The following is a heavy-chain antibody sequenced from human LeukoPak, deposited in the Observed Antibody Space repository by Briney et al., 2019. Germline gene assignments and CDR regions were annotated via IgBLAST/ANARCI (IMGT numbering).Heavy chain of an antibody. Sequence: SETLSLTCTVSGGSISSSNYYWSWVRQPAGNRLEWIGRIYAGGNTNYNPSLKTRVTISADTSKNQLSLKLTSVTAADTAVYYCARDLRQLGIVVRGKGTTVTVSS. V-gene: IGHV4-61*02. CDR2: IYAGGNT. CDR3: ARDLRQLGIVV. D-gene: IGHD6-13*01. J-gene: IGHJ6*04. CDR1: GGSISSSNYY.